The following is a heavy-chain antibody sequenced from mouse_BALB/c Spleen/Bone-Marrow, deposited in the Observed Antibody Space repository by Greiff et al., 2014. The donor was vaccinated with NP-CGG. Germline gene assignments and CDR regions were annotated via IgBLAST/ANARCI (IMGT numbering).Heavy chain of an antibody. V-gene: IGHV5-4*02. CDR2: ISDGGGYT. J-gene: IGHJ4*01. CDR3: ARSGERYGAMDY. CDR1: GFTFSDYY. D-gene: IGHD2-10*02. Sequence: EVQRVESGGGLVKPGGSLKLSCAASGFTFSDYYMYWVRQTPEKRLEWVATISDGGGYTYYPDSVWGRFTISRDNAKNNLYLQMSSLKSEDTAMYYCARSGERYGAMDYRGQGTSVTVFS.